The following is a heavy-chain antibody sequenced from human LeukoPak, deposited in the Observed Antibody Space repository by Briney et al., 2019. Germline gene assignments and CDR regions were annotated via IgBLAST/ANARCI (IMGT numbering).Heavy chain of an antibody. CDR3: ARAHGYSYGHFDY. V-gene: IGHV4-61*02. J-gene: IGHJ4*02. Sequence: SQTLSLTCTVSGFSISSCSYYWSWLRQPAGKGLEWIGRIYTSGSTNYNPSLKSRVTISVDTYNNQFSLTLSSVTAADTAVYYCARAHGYSYGHFDYWGQGTLVTVSS. CDR1: GFSISSCSYY. D-gene: IGHD5-18*01. CDR2: IYTSGST.